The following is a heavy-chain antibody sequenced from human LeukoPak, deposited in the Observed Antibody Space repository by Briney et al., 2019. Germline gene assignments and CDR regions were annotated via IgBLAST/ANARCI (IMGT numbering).Heavy chain of an antibody. Sequence: GGPLRLSCAASGFTFSDHYMSWIRQAPGKGLEWVSAISGSGGSTYYADSVKGRFTISRDNSKNTLYLQMNSLRAEDTAVYYCAKLGSMITFGGVIGHDYWGQGTLVTVSS. V-gene: IGHV3-23*01. CDR2: ISGSGGST. D-gene: IGHD3-16*02. CDR3: AKLGSMITFGGVIGHDY. J-gene: IGHJ4*02. CDR1: GFTFSDHY.